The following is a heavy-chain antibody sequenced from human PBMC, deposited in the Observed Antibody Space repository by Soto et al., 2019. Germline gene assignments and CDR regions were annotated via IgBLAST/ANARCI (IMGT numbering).Heavy chain of an antibody. J-gene: IGHJ4*02. Sequence: QVQLVESGGDVVQPGGSLRLSCAAAGFTFSNYGMQWVRQAPGRGLEWVAVISYDGRNKYYADSVKGRFTISRDNSENTLVFEMSSLRAEDTGVYYCGKPVPFKTLTRVHNWGQGTLVTVS. CDR3: GKPVPFKTLTRVHN. CDR1: GFTFSNYG. CDR2: ISYDGRNK. V-gene: IGHV3-30*18. D-gene: IGHD3-10*02.